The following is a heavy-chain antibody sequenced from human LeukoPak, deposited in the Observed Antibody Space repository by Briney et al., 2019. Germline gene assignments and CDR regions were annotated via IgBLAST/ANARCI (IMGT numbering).Heavy chain of an antibody. V-gene: IGHV3-23*01. J-gene: IGHJ3*02. CDR2: NSGGGSST. CDR3: AKGRQKKYGSGSYYNHLDAFDI. D-gene: IGHD3-10*01. Sequence: GGSLRLSCAASGFTFSSYAMSWVRQAPGKGLEWVSANSGGGSSTYYADSVKGRFTISRDNSKNTLYLQMNSLRAEDTAVYYCAKGRQKKYGSGSYYNHLDAFDIWGQGTMVTVSS. CDR1: GFTFSSYA.